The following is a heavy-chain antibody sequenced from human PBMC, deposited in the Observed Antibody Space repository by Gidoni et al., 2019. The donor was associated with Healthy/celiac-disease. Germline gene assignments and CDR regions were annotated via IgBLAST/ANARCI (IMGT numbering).Heavy chain of an antibody. CDR1: GGPFSSYT. CDR3: AREEEDYYDSSGYYGVYFDY. CDR2: IIPILGIA. D-gene: IGHD3-22*01. Sequence: QVQLVQSGAAVKKPGSSVKVSCKASGGPFSSYTLSWVRQAPGQGLEWMGRIIPILGIANYAQKFQGRVTITADKSTSTAYMELSSLRSEDTAVYYCAREEEDYYDSSGYYGVYFDYWGQGTLVTVSS. J-gene: IGHJ4*02. V-gene: IGHV1-69*08.